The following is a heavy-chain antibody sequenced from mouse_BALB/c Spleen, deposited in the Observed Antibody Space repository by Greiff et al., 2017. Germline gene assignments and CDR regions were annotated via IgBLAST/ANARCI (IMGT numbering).Heavy chain of an antibody. CDR3: TRGRWTTPMDY. CDR1: GYTFTDYE. D-gene: IGHD2-12*01. J-gene: IGHJ4*01. Sequence: QVQLQQSGAELVRPGASVTLSCKASGYTFTDYEMHWVKQTPVHGLEWIGAIDPETGGTAYNQKFKGKATLTADKSSSTAYMELRSLTSEDSAVYYCTRGRWTTPMDYWGQGTSVTVSS. CDR2: IDPETGGT. V-gene: IGHV1-15*01.